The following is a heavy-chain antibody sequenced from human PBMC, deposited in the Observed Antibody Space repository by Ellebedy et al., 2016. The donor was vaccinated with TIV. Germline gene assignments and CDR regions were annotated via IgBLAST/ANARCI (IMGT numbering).Heavy chain of an antibody. J-gene: IGHJ4*02. CDR1: GYTFTSYD. CDR3: ARVATVVTPTLGY. V-gene: IGHV1-8*01. Sequence: AASVKVSCKASGYTFTSYDINWIRQATGQGLEWLGWMNPDSGNTGHAQKFQGRVTMTSSTSISTAYLELRSLRSEDTTVYYCARVATVVTPTLGYWGQGTLVTVSS. CDR2: MNPDSGNT. D-gene: IGHD4-23*01.